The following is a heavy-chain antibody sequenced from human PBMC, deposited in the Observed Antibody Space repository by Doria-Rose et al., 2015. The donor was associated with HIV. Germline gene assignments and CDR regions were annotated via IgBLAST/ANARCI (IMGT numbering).Heavy chain of an antibody. CDR1: GFTFSSYA. CDR2: IAFDGSEN. Sequence: VQLQESGGGVVQPGRSLRLSCAASGFTFSSYALHWVRQAPGKGLEWVSTIAFDGSENHYIGSVKGRFTVSRDNSRNTLYLQMNSLRPGDTAVYYCARDSDSSGWYVPYDYWGQGTLVTVSS. D-gene: IGHD6-19*01. V-gene: IGHV3-30-3*01. J-gene: IGHJ4*02. CDR3: ARDSDSSGWYVPYDY.